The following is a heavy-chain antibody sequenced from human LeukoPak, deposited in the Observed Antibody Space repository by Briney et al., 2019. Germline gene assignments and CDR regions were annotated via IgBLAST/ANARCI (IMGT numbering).Heavy chain of an antibody. D-gene: IGHD3-16*02. J-gene: IGHJ4*01. CDR1: GFTFDDYG. CDR3: AKEGTLSVFFDY. Sequence: GGSLRLSCAAPGFTFDDYGMSWVRQAPGKGLEWLSSISGTASSTYYADSVKGRFTISRDNSKNTLYLQLNSLRAEDTALYYCAKEGTLSVFFDYWGHGIPVTVSS. V-gene: IGHV3-23*01. CDR2: ISGTASST.